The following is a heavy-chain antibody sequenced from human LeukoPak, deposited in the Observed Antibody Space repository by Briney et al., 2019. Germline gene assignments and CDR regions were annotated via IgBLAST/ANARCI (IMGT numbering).Heavy chain of an antibody. J-gene: IGHJ6*02. CDR3: ARDMPGRDCSGGSCYGYGLDV. D-gene: IGHD2-15*01. CDR2: ITSSSSFI. CDR1: GSTFRSYS. V-gene: IGHV3-21*01. Sequence: GGSLRLSCAASGSTFRSYSMNWVRQAPGKGLEWVCSITSSSSFIYHAESVKGRFTISRDNAKNSLYLQMNSLRAEDTAVYYCARDMPGRDCSGGSCYGYGLDVWGQGTTVTVSS.